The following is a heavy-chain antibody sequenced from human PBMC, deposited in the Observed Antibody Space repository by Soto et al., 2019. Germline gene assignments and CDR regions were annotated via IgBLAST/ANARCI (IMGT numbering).Heavy chain of an antibody. CDR2: INAGNGNT. Sequence: ASVKVSCKASGYAFTSYAMHWVRQAPGQRLEWMGWINAGNGNTKYSQKFQGRVTITRDTSASTAYMELSSLRSEDTAVYYCARAPYGDHHYYYYYMDVWGKGTTVTVSS. V-gene: IGHV1-3*01. J-gene: IGHJ6*03. CDR1: GYAFTSYA. D-gene: IGHD4-17*01. CDR3: ARAPYGDHHYYYYYMDV.